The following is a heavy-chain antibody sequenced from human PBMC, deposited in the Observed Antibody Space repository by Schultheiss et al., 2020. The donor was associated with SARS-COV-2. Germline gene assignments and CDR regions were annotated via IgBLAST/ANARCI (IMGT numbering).Heavy chain of an antibody. D-gene: IGHD1-20*01. V-gene: IGHV4-39*01. J-gene: IGHJ4*02. CDR2: IYYSGST. CDR1: GGSISSGGYY. Sequence: ETLSLTCTVSGGSISSGGYYWSWIRQHPGKGLEWIGYIYYSGSTYYNPSLKSRVTISVDTSKNQFSLKLSSVTAADTAVYYCARHGYLEAIFDYWGQGTLVTVSS. CDR3: ARHGYLEAIFDY.